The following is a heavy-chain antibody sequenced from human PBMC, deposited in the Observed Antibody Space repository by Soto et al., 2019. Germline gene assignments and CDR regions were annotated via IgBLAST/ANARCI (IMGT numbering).Heavy chain of an antibody. CDR2: ITSTGSST. CDR3: AKGAEGYVVSSLDY. Sequence: VQLLESGGGFVQPGGSLRLSCAASGFTFSDSAMTWVRQAPGKGLEWVSAITSTGSSTYYVDSVKGRFTISRDNSKNTLYLQINSLRVEDTAIYYCAKGAEGYVVSSLDYWGQGTLVTVSS. J-gene: IGHJ4*02. V-gene: IGHV3-23*01. D-gene: IGHD5-12*01. CDR1: GFTFSDSA.